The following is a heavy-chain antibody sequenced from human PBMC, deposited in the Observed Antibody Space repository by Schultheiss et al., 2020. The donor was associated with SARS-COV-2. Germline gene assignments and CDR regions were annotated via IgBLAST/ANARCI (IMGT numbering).Heavy chain of an antibody. CDR1: GFTFSSYA. D-gene: IGHD2-2*01. V-gene: IGHV3-23*01. CDR3: ARLVYFDY. CDR2: ISGSGGST. Sequence: GESLKISCAASGFTFSSYAMSWVRQAPGKGLEWVSAISGSGGSTYYADSVKGRFTISRDNSKNTLYLQMNSLRAEDTAVYYCARLVYFDYWGQGTLVTVSS. J-gene: IGHJ4*02.